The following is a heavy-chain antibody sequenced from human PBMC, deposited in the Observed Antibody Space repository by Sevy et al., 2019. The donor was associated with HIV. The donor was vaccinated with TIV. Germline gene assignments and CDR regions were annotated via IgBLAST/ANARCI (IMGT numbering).Heavy chain of an antibody. D-gene: IGHD4-17*01. J-gene: IGHJ4*02. CDR2: ISSSSTI. Sequence: GGSLRLSCAASGFTFSSYSMNWVRQAPGKGLEWVSYISSSSTIYYADTVKGRFTISRDNAKNSLYLQMNSLRDEDTAVYYCARDRGDYVAGIGIFDYWGQGTLVTVSS. V-gene: IGHV3-48*02. CDR1: GFTFSSYS. CDR3: ARDRGDYVAGIGIFDY.